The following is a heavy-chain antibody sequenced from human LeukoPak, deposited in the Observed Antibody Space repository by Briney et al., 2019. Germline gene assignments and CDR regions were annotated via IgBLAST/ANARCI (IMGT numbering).Heavy chain of an antibody. CDR1: GYTFTSYG. CDR2: ISAYNGNT. J-gene: IGHJ4*02. D-gene: IGHD3-16*02. CDR3: ARPSYDYVWGSYRPAPFDY. Sequence: ASVKVFCKASGYTFTSYGISWVRQAPGQGLEWMGWISAYNGNTNYAQKLQGRVTMTTDTSTSTAYMELRSLRSDDTAVYYCARPSYDYVWGSYRPAPFDYWGQGTLVTVSS. V-gene: IGHV1-18*01.